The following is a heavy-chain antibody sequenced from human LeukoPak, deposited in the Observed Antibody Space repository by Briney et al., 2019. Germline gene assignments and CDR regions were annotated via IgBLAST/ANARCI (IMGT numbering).Heavy chain of an antibody. CDR1: GFTFDDYA. V-gene: IGHV3-9*01. J-gene: IGHJ3*02. CDR2: ISWNSGSI. Sequence: GGSLRLSCAASGFTFDDYAMHWVRQAPGKGLEWVSGISWNSGSIGYADSVKGRFTISRDNSKNTLYLQMNSLRAEDTAVYYCARDREQYYDFWSGYSWAFDIWGQGTMVTVSS. CDR3: ARDREQYYDFWSGYSWAFDI. D-gene: IGHD3-3*01.